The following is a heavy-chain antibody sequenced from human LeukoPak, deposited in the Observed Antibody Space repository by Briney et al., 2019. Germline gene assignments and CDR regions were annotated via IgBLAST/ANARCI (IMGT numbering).Heavy chain of an antibody. D-gene: IGHD4-23*01. CDR2: IYYSGST. J-gene: IGHJ4*02. CDR1: GGSISSSSYY. CDR3: ARPSYGGKPFDY. Sequence: SETLSLTCTVSGGSISSSSYYWGWIRQPPGKGLEWIGSIYYSGSTYYNPSLKSRVTISVDTSKNQFSLKLSSVTAADTAVYYCARPSYGGKPFDYWGQGTLVTVSS. V-gene: IGHV4-39*01.